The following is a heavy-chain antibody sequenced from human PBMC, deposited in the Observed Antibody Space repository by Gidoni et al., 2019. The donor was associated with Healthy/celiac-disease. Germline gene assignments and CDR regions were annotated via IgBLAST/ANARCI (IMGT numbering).Heavy chain of an antibody. CDR3: ANQRGYSYGVWFDP. J-gene: IGHJ5*02. D-gene: IGHD5-18*01. CDR2: ISGSGGST. V-gene: IGHV3-23*01. CDR1: GFPFSSYA. Sequence: EVQLLESGGGLVQPGGSLRLSCAASGFPFSSYAMSWVRQAPGKGLEWVSAISGSGGSTYYADSVKGRFTISRDNSKNTLYLQMNSLRAEDTAVYYCANQRGYSYGVWFDPWGQGTLVTVSS.